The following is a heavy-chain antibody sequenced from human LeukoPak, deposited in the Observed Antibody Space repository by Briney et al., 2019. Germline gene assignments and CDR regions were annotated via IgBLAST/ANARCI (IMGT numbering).Heavy chain of an antibody. CDR1: GGSFSGYY. Sequence: PSETLSLTCAVHGGSFSGYYWSWIRQPPGKGLEWIGEINHSGSTNYNPSLKSRVTISVDTSKNQFSLKLSSVTAADTAVYYCARVFSSGNYYYYYYMDVWGKGTTVTVSS. D-gene: IGHD4-23*01. CDR3: ARVFSSGNYYYYYYMDV. CDR2: INHSGST. V-gene: IGHV4-34*01. J-gene: IGHJ6*03.